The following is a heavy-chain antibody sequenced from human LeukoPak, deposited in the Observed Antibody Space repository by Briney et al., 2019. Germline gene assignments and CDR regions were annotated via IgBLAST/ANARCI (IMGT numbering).Heavy chain of an antibody. V-gene: IGHV4-4*07. D-gene: IGHD2-15*01. CDR1: GGSISSFY. Sequence: SETLSLTCTVSGGSISSFYWSWIRQPAGKGLEWIGRIYTSGSTNYNPSLKSRVTMSVDTSKNQFSLKLSSATAADTAVYYCARDGQTYSHNYYYYMDVWGKGTTVTISS. CDR2: IYTSGST. J-gene: IGHJ6*03. CDR3: ARDGQTYSHNYYYYMDV.